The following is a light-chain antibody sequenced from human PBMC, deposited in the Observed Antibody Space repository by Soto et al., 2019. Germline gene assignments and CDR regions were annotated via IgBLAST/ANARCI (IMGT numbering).Light chain of an antibody. CDR3: AAWDDSLNGYV. CDR2: SNN. CDR1: RSNIGNNP. J-gene: IGLJ1*01. Sequence: QSVLTQRPSASGTPGQRVTISCSGSRSNIGNNPVNWYQQLPGAAPKLLMHSNNQRPSGVPDRFSGSNSGTSASLDISGLQAEDEADYYCAAWDDSLNGYVLGSGTKLTVL. V-gene: IGLV1-44*01.